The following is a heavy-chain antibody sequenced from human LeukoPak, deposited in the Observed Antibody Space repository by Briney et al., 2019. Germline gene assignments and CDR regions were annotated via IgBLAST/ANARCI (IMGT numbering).Heavy chain of an antibody. CDR3: ASRVVDADY. D-gene: IGHD3-22*01. J-gene: IGHJ4*02. CDR2: IYSGGST. V-gene: IGHV3-66*01. CDR1: GFTFSSYA. Sequence: GGSLRLSCAASGFTFSSYAMSWVRQAPGKGLEWVSVIYSGGSTYYADSVKGRFTISRDNSKNTLYLQMNSLRAEDTAVYYCASRVVDADYWGQGTLVTVSS.